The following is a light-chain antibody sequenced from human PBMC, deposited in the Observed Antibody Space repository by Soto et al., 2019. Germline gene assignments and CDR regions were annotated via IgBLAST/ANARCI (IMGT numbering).Light chain of an antibody. J-gene: IGLJ1*01. CDR2: EVT. CDR3: SSFTSRFTFV. CDR1: RSDVGAYNY. Sequence: QSALTQPASVSGSPGQSIAISCTGTRSDVGAYNYVSWYQQHPGKAPKLMISEVTNRPSGVSDRFSGSKSGNTASLTISGLQAEDEADYYCSSFTSRFTFVFGTGTKLTGL. V-gene: IGLV2-14*01.